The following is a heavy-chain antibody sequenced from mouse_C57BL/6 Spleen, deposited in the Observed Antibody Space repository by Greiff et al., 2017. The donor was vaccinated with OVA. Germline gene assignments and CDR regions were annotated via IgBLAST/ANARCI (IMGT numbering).Heavy chain of an antibody. CDR1: GYAFSSSW. Sequence: QVQLQQSGPELVKPGASVKISCKASGYAFSSSWMNWVKQRPGKGLEWIGRIYPGDGDTNYNGKFKGKATLTADKSSSTAYMQLSSLTSEDSAVYFCARSEDRSGYPAGFAYWGQGTLVTVSA. CDR3: ARSEDRSGYPAGFAY. V-gene: IGHV1-82*01. J-gene: IGHJ3*01. D-gene: IGHD3-2*02. CDR2: IYPGDGDT.